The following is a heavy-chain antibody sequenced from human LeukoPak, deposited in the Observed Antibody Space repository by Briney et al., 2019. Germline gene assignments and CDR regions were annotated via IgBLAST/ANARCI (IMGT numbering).Heavy chain of an antibody. CDR2: ISTSSGYI. Sequence: GGSLRLSCAASGFSFSSYGMHWVRQAPGKGLEWVSSISTSSGYIYYADSVKGRLTISRDNAKNSLYLQMNSLRAEDTAVYYCARVGDSSGYFHDAFDIWGQGTMVAVSS. V-gene: IGHV3-21*01. CDR3: ARVGDSSGYFHDAFDI. D-gene: IGHD3-22*01. J-gene: IGHJ3*02. CDR1: GFSFSSYG.